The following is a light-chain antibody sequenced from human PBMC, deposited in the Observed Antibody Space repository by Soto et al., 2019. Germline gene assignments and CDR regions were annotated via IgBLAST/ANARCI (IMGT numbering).Light chain of an antibody. V-gene: IGKV3-20*01. CDR2: GAS. CDR3: QQYSSSPET. J-gene: IGKJ1*01. CDR1: QTLTSTY. Sequence: EIVLTQSPGTLSLSPGERATLSCRASQTLTSTYLAWYQQKPGQAPRLLIYGASTRATGIPDRFSGSGSGTDFTLTISRLEPEDFAVYYCQQYSSSPETFGQGTKVDIK.